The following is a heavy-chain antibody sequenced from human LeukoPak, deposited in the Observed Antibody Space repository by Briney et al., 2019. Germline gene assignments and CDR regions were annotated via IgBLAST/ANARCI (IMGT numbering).Heavy chain of an antibody. CDR2: IRYDGSNK. Sequence: GGSLRLSCAASGFTFSSYGMHWVRQAPGKGLEWVAFIRYDGSNKYYADSVKGRFTISRDNSKNTLYLQMNSLRAEDTAVYYCAKEDCSSTSCYGADDAFDIWGQGTMVTVSS. J-gene: IGHJ3*02. CDR1: GFTFSSYG. D-gene: IGHD2-2*01. CDR3: AKEDCSSTSCYGADDAFDI. V-gene: IGHV3-30*02.